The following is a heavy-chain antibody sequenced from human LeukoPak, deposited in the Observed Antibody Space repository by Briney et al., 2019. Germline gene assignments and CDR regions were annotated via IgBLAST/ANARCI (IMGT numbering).Heavy chain of an antibody. CDR3: ANAAQHYYYYYYMDV. Sequence: GGSLRLSCAASGFTFRSYGMHWVRQAPGKGLEWVAYIQNDGSNEQYADSVKGRFSISRDNSKNTLYLQMNSLRAEDTAVYYCANAAQHYYYYYYMDVWGKGTTVTVSS. CDR2: IQNDGSNE. D-gene: IGHD1-1*01. J-gene: IGHJ6*03. V-gene: IGHV3-30*02. CDR1: GFTFRSYG.